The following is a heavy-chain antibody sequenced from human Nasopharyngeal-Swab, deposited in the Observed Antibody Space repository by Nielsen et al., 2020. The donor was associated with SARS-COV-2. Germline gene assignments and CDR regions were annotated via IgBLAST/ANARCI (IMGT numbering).Heavy chain of an antibody. Sequence: SETLSLTCAVYRGSFSGYYWSWIRQPPGKGLEWIGEINHSGSTNYNPSLKSRVTISVDTSKNQFSLKLSSVTAADTAVYYCAREDTAMGEIFDYWGQGTLVTVSS. CDR1: RGSFSGYY. D-gene: IGHD5-18*01. CDR2: INHSGST. CDR3: AREDTAMGEIFDY. J-gene: IGHJ4*02. V-gene: IGHV4-34*01.